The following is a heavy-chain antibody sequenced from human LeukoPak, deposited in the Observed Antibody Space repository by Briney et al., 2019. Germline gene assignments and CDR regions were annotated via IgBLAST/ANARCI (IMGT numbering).Heavy chain of an antibody. V-gene: IGHV3-9*01. CDR3: AKDGGGSGSYYRYNWFDS. CDR2: ISWNSGSI. D-gene: IGHD1-26*01. J-gene: IGHJ5*01. CDR1: GFTFDDYA. Sequence: GGSLRLSCAASGFTFDDYAMHWVRQAPGKGLEWVSGISWNSGSIGYADSVRGRFTISRDNAKNSLYLQMNSLRADDTALYYCAKDGGGSGSYYRYNWFDSWGQGTLVTVSS.